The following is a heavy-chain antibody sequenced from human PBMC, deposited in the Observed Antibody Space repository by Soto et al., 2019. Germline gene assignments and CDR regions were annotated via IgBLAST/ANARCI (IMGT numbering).Heavy chain of an antibody. CDR2: ISYTGSA. V-gene: IGHV4-59*01. CDR3: ARVNYGDYYYGMDV. J-gene: IGHJ6*02. D-gene: IGHD4-17*01. Sequence: SETLSRTCTVSGGSINYSYWTWIRQPPGKGLEWIGYISYTGSANYNASLKSRLTISADTPKNQFSLKLSSVAAADTALYYCARVNYGDYYYGMDVWGQGTTVTVSS. CDR1: GGSINYSY.